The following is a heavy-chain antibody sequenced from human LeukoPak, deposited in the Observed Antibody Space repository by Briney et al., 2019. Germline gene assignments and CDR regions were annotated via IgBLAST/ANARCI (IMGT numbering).Heavy chain of an antibody. Sequence: GGSLRLSCAASGFTFSSYWMSWVRQAPGKGLEWVANIKQDGSEENYVDSVKGRFTISRDNAKNSLYLQTNSLRAEDTAVYYCAKDHSGWYSLFDYWGQGTLVTVSS. J-gene: IGHJ4*02. V-gene: IGHV3-7*01. CDR2: IKQDGSEE. CDR1: GFTFSSYW. D-gene: IGHD6-19*01. CDR3: AKDHSGWYSLFDY.